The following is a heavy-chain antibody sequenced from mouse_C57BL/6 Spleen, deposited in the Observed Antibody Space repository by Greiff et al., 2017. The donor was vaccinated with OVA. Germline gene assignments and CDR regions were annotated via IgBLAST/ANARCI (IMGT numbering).Heavy chain of an antibody. J-gene: IGHJ1*03. CDR3: ARENFPLDYGSSYEGWYFDV. Sequence: EVKLVESEGGLVQPGSSMKLSCTASGFTFSDYYMAWVRQVPEKGLEWVANINYDGSSTYYLDSLKSRFIISRDNAKNILYLQMSSLKSEDTATYYCARENFPLDYGSSYEGWYFDVWGTGTTVTVSS. CDR1: GFTFSDYY. D-gene: IGHD1-1*01. CDR2: INYDGSST. V-gene: IGHV5-16*01.